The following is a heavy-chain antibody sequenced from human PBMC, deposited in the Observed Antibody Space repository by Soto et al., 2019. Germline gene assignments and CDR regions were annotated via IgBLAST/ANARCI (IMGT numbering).Heavy chain of an antibody. CDR1: GGTFSGYA. Sequence: SVKVSCKASGGTFSGYAISWARQAPGQGLEWTGGIIPIFGTANYAQKFQGRVTITADESTSTAYMELSSLRPEDTAVYYCAREAWTRDVYNFLYYYGMDVWCQGTMVTVSS. CDR2: IIPIFGTA. CDR3: AREAWTRDVYNFLYYYGMDV. J-gene: IGHJ6*02. V-gene: IGHV1-69*13. D-gene: IGHD3-3*01.